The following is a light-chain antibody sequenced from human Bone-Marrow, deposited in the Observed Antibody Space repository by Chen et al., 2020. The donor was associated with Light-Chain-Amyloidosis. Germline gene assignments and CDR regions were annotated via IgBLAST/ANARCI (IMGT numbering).Light chain of an antibody. J-gene: IGKJ4*01. CDR1: QTISSNY. CDR2: GSS. CDR3: QQYGTSPLT. V-gene: IGKV3-20*01. Sequence: EIVLTQSPGTLSLSPGEGANLSCRASQTISSNYLNWYQQKFGQAPRLLIYGSSSRATGNPDRFTGSGSGTDFTLTINRLEPEDFAMYYCQQYGTSPLTFGGGTKVEIK.